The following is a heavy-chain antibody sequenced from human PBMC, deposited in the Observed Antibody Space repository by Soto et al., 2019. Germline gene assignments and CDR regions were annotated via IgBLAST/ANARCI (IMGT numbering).Heavy chain of an antibody. J-gene: IGHJ6*02. CDR2: FDPEDGET. V-gene: IGHV1-24*01. Sequence: QVQLVQSGAEVKKPGASVKVSCKVSGYTLTELSMHWVRQAPGKGLEWMGGFDPEDGETIYAQKFQGRVTMTKDTSTDTAYMELSSLRSEDTAVYYCATTRKAHYYGMDVWGQGTTVTVSS. CDR1: GYTLTELS. CDR3: ATTRKAHYYGMDV.